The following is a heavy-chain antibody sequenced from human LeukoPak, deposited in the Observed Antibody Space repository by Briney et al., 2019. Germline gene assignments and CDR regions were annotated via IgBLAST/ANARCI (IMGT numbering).Heavy chain of an antibody. CDR2: ITNSGRDA. CDR3: GRGHFGLDV. V-gene: IGHV3-48*03. CDR1: GFPFNGYA. Sequence: GGSLRLSCAASGFPFNGYAMHWVRQAPGKGLEWVSYITNSGRDADYSDSVRGRFTTSRDNAKNSLYLQMNSLRPEDTAIYYCGRGHFGLDVWGKGTTVTVSS. J-gene: IGHJ6*04.